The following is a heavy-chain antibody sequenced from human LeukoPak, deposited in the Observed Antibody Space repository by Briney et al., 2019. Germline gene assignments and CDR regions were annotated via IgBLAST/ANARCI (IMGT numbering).Heavy chain of an antibody. D-gene: IGHD3-22*01. CDR3: ARDRHKYNYDSGGYPPY. CDR2: ISSSSSTI. J-gene: IGHJ4*02. CDR1: GFTFSSYS. V-gene: IGHV3-48*01. Sequence: GGSLRLSCAASGFTFSSYSMLRVRQAPGKGLEWVSYISSSSSTIYYADSVKGRFTISRDNAKNSLYLQMNTLRAEDTAVYYCARDRHKYNYDSGGYPPYWGQGTLVTVSS.